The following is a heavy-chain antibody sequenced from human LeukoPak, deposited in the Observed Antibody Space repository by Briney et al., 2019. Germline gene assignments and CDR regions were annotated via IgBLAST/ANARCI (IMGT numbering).Heavy chain of an antibody. CDR2: VIPIFCTA. D-gene: IGHD3-10*01. CDR3: ARDLSPIDQLLWFGEYYYGMDV. V-gene: IGHV1-69*05. CDR1: GGTFSSYS. Sequence: GSSVKVSCKASGGTFSSYSISWVRQAPGQGLEWMGGVIPIFCTANYAQKFQGRVTITTDESTSTAYIELSSLRSEDTAVYYCARDLSPIDQLLWFGEYYYGMDVWGQGTTVTVSS. J-gene: IGHJ6*02.